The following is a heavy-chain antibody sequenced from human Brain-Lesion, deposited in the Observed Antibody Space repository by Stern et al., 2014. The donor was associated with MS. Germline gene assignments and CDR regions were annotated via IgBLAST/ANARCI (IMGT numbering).Heavy chain of an antibody. CDR1: GFTFSTYW. CDR3: ARAHVDTWDWFDP. Sequence: QLVQSGGDLVQPGGSLRLSCTASGFTFSTYWMHWVRQAPGKGLVWVSRINGDGSRTSYADSVKGRFTISRDNAKNTLYVQMNSLRVEDTAVYYCARAHVDTWDWFDPWGQGTLVTVS. J-gene: IGHJ5*02. CDR2: INGDGSRT. D-gene: IGHD5-18*01. V-gene: IGHV3-74*02.